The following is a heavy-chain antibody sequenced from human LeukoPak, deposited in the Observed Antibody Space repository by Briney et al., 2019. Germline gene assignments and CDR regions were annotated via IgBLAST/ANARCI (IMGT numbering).Heavy chain of an antibody. D-gene: IGHD1-26*01. CDR1: GFTFSSYA. V-gene: IGHV3-23*01. CDR3: AKDVGIVGATPTDY. J-gene: IGHJ4*02. CDR2: ISGSGGST. Sequence: EGSLRLSCAASGFTFSSYAMSWVRQAPGKGLEWVSAISGSGGSTYYADSVKGRFTISRDNSKNTLYLQMNSLRAEDTAVYYCAKDVGIVGATPTDYWGQGTLVTVSS.